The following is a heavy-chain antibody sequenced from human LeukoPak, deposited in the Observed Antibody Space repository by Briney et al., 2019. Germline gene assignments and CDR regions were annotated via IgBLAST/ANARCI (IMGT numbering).Heavy chain of an antibody. CDR1: GFTFSSYA. D-gene: IGHD6-19*01. J-gene: IGHJ4*02. CDR2: ISGSGGST. CDR3: NSDMAGRGPFDY. Sequence: GGSLRLSCTASGFTFSSYAMSWVRQAPGKGLEWVSAISGSGGSTYYADTVKGRFTISIDNHRNTLYLPVNNLRAGEADGYYFNSDMAGRGPFDYWGQGTLVTVSS. V-gene: IGHV3-23*01.